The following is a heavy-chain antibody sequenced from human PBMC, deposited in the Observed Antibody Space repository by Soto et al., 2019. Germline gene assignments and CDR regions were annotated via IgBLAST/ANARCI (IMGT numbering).Heavy chain of an antibody. Sequence: SETLSLTRTISGGSISNGDYYWNWIRQSPGKGLEWIGYIYYSGSTYYNPSLKSRVTMFVDTSNNQFSLKLTSVTVADTAVYYCAREPVPDHVYYGLDVWGQGTTVTVSS. CDR1: GGSISNGDYY. J-gene: IGHJ6*02. V-gene: IGHV4-30-4*01. CDR2: IYYSGST. CDR3: AREPVPDHVYYGLDV. D-gene: IGHD2-8*01.